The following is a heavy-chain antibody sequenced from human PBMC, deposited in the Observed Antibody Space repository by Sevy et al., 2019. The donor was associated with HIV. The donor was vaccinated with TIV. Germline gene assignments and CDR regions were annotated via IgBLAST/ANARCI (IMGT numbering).Heavy chain of an antibody. Sequence: ASVKVSCKASGYTFTGYYMHWVRQAPGQGLEWMGWINPNSGGTNYAQKFQGRVTMTRDTSISTAYMELSRLRSDDTAVYYRARARRYCSSTSCPLGYYFDYWGQGTLVTVSS. CDR1: GYTFTGYY. CDR3: ARARRYCSSTSCPLGYYFDY. J-gene: IGHJ4*02. CDR2: INPNSGGT. V-gene: IGHV1-2*02. D-gene: IGHD2-2*01.